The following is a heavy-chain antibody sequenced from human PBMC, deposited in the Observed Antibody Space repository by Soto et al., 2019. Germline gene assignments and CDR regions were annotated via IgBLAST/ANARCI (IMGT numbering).Heavy chain of an antibody. Sequence: SETLSLTCAVYGGSFSGYFWHWIRQPPGKGLEWIGYIYYSGCTNYNPSLKSRVTISVDTSKNQFSLKLSSVTAADTAVYYCAASGSNGQFDFWAQGTLVTVSS. CDR1: GGSFSGYF. J-gene: IGHJ4*02. CDR2: IYYSGCT. D-gene: IGHD3-10*01. V-gene: IGHV4-59*01. CDR3: AASGSNGQFDF.